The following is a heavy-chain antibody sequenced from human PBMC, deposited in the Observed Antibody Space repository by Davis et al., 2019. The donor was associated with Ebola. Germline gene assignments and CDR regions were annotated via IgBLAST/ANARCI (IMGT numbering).Heavy chain of an antibody. CDR1: GFTFSDFS. CDR2: IKKDGSEK. J-gene: IGHJ4*02. D-gene: IGHD4-17*01. CDR3: AKLATVSPFDY. V-gene: IGHV3-7*01. Sequence: PGGSLRLSCAASGFTFSDFSMSWVRQAPGKGLEWVANIKKDGSEKYYADSVKGRFTISRDNSKNTLYLQMNSLRAEDTAVYYCAKLATVSPFDYWGQGTLVTVSS.